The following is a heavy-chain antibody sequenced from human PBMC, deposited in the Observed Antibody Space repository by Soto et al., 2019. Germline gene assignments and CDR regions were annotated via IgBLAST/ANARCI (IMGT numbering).Heavy chain of an antibody. D-gene: IGHD3-22*01. CDR2: VSGDGGSA. V-gene: IGHV3-23*01. CDR3: AKVNYPYYDRGPYYFDH. J-gene: IGHJ4*02. Sequence: GGSLRLSCAASGFTFSSYAMSWVRQAPGKGLDWVSSVSGDGGSAYYADSVKGRFTISRDNFGNNMYLQMSSLGAEDTAIYYCAKVNYPYYDRGPYYFDHWGQGALVTVSS. CDR1: GFTFSSYA.